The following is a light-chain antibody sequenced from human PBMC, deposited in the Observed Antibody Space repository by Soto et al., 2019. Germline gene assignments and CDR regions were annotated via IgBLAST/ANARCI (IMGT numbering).Light chain of an antibody. CDR1: SSNIGAHS. V-gene: IGLV1-51*02. Sequence: QTVVTQPPSLSAAPGHQVTIFCSGSSSNIGAHSVSWYQQLPGTAPKLLIYDNSERPSGVPDRFSGSKSGTSATLGITGLQTGDEADYYCGTWDNSLSGGVFGGGTQLTVL. J-gene: IGLJ3*02. CDR3: GTWDNSLSGGV. CDR2: DNS.